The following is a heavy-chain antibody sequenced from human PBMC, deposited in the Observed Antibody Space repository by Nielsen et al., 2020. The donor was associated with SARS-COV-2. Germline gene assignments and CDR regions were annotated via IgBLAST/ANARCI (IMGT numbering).Heavy chain of an antibody. Sequence: GESLKISCAASGFTFSSYWMSWVRQAPGKGLEWVANIKQYGSEKYYVDSVKGRFTISRDNAKNSLYLQMNSLRAEDTAVYYCARDTVSTYYYDSSGYFRYWGQGTLVTVSS. D-gene: IGHD3-22*01. J-gene: IGHJ4*02. V-gene: IGHV3-7*01. CDR2: IKQYGSEK. CDR1: GFTFSSYW. CDR3: ARDTVSTYYYDSSGYFRY.